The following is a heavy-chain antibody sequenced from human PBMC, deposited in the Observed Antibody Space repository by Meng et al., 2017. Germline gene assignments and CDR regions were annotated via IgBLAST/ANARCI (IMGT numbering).Heavy chain of an antibody. CDR1: GYTFSTNV. CDR3: ARAHSSGWYSFFDY. D-gene: IGHD6-19*01. V-gene: IGHV7-4-1*02. J-gene: IGHJ4*02. Sequence: QVEILQLGSELKEPGASVKVSCKAFGYTFSTNVMNWVRQAPGQGLEWMGWINTKTGKPTYAQGFTGRLAFSLDTSASTAFLQINSLKAEDTAVYYCARAHSSGWYSFFDYWGQGTLVTVSS. CDR2: INTKTGKP.